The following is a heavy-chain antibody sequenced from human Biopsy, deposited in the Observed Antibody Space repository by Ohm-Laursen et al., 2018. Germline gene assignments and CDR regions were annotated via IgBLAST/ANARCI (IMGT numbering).Heavy chain of an antibody. CDR3: ARHPTGFWFDP. CDR1: GGSISSSTTYY. CDR2: IYNTETT. V-gene: IGHV4-39*01. J-gene: IGHJ5*02. Sequence: GTPSLTWPVSGGSISSSTTYYWAWLRQPPGKGLEWIGSIYNTETTFYNPSLKSRVTISVDTSTNQFSLKVSSVTAADTALYFCARHPTGFWFDPWGHGTLVTVSS.